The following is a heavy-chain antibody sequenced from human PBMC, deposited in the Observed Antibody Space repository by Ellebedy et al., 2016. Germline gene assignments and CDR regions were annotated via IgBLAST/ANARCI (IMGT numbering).Heavy chain of an antibody. CDR3: ARRTTVSLFDY. CDR1: GFIFSDYY. D-gene: IGHD4-17*01. J-gene: IGHJ4*02. Sequence: GESLKISCAASGFIFSDYYMSWIRQAPGKGLEWVSAISGSGGNTYYADSVKGRFTISRDNSKNTLYLQMNSLRAEDTAVYYCARRTTVSLFDYWGQGTLVTVSS. V-gene: IGHV3-23*01. CDR2: ISGSGGNT.